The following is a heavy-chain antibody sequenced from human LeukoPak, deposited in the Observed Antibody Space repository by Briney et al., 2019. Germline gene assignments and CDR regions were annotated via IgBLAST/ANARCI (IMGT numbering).Heavy chain of an antibody. CDR3: ARVTVRDDAFDI. J-gene: IGHJ3*02. V-gene: IGHV1-46*01. CDR1: GYTFTSYY. CDR2: INPGGGIT. D-gene: IGHD4-17*01. Sequence: ASVKVSCKASGYTFTSYYIHWVRQAPGQGPEWMAKINPGGGITRYAQKFQGRVTMTSDRSTGTVYMELSSLRSEDTAVYYCARVTVRDDAFDIWGQGTIVTVSS.